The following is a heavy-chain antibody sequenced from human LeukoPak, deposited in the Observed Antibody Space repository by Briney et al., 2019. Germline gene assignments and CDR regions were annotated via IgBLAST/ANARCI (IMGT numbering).Heavy chain of an antibody. V-gene: IGHV1-2*02. CDR1: GYTFIDYY. Sequence: ASVTVSCKASGYTFIDYYIHWVRQAPGQGLEFLGWISPDSGGTNYPQKFQGRVTMTRDTSISTAYMELSRLRSDDTAVYYCARDLTGYCSGGSCSWGQGTLVTVSS. CDR3: ARDLTGYCSGGSCS. D-gene: IGHD2-15*01. J-gene: IGHJ5*02. CDR2: ISPDSGGT.